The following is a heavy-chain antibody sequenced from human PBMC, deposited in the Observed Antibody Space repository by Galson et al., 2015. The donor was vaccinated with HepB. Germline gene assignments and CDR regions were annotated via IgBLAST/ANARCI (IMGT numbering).Heavy chain of an antibody. V-gene: IGHV1-69*06. J-gene: IGHJ6*02. Sequence: SVKVSCKASGGTFSSYAISWVRQAPGQGLEWMGGIIPIFGTANYAQKFQGRVTITADKSTSTAYMELSSLRSEDTAVYYCARRLRGGDYDFWSGYYNGVSYYYYGMDVWGQGTTVTVSS. CDR3: ARRLRGGDYDFWSGYYNGVSYYYYGMDV. CDR2: IIPIFGTA. CDR1: GGTFSSYA. D-gene: IGHD3-3*01.